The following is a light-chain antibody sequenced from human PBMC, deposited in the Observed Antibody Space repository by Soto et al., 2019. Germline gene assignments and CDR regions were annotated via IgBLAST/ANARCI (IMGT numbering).Light chain of an antibody. Sequence: IVLTQSPGTLSLSPGERATLSCRASQSVSTAYLAWYQQKPGQAARLLIYGASRRATGIPDRISGSGSGTEFTLTISRLEPEDFAVYYCQQYGSSPPKLTFGQGTKVEIK. V-gene: IGKV3-20*01. J-gene: IGKJ1*01. CDR3: QQYGSSPPKLT. CDR2: GAS. CDR1: QSVSTAY.